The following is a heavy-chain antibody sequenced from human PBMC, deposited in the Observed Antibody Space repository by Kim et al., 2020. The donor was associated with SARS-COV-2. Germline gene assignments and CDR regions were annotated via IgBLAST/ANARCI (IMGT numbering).Heavy chain of an antibody. CDR1: GFTFSNSA. J-gene: IGHJ4*02. CDR2: ISGSGSIT. D-gene: IGHD6-25*01. V-gene: IGHV3-23*01. Sequence: GGSLILSCAASGFTFSNSAMTWVRQAPGKGLEWVSGISGSGSITYYADSVKGRFTISRDNSKNTLYLQMNSLRAEDTAVYYCAKSAASALSDYWGQGTLVIVSS. CDR3: AKSAASALSDY.